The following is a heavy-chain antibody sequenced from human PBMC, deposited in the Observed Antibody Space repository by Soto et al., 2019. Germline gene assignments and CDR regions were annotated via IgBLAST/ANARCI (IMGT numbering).Heavy chain of an antibody. CDR3: ALSLGQIKRADCWSGPLAR. CDR2: IKPSDGRT. Sequence: QVHLVQSGAEVKKPGASVKVSCKASGYTFTTYCIHWVRQAPGQGLEWMGIIKPSDGRTRYAHRFPGRVTMTSDTSTRTAYMQLSGLRSEDTAVYYCALSLGQIKRADCWSGPLARWGQGTPVTVSS. J-gene: IGHJ4*02. V-gene: IGHV1-46*01. D-gene: IGHD3-3*01. CDR1: GYTFTTYC.